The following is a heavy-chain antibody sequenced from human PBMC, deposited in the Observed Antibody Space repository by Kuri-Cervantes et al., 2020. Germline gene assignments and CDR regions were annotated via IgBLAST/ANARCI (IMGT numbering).Heavy chain of an antibody. J-gene: IGHJ6*02. D-gene: IGHD3-10*01. Sequence: LRLSCTVSGGSISSGDYYWSWIRQPPGKGLEWTGYIYYSGSTYYNPSLKSRVTISVDTSKNQFSLKLSSVTAADTAVYYCARDNRVLRGGGMDVWGQGTTVTVSS. CDR2: IYYSGST. CDR3: ARDNRVLRGGGMDV. V-gene: IGHV4-30-4*01. CDR1: GGSISSGDYY.